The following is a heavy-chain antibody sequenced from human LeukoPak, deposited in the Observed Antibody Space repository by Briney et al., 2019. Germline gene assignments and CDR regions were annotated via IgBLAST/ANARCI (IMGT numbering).Heavy chain of an antibody. Sequence: PSETLSLTCTVSGGSISTYYWTWIRQPPGKGLEWIGYIYYTGSTNYNPSLKSRVTISVDTSKNQFSLRLSSVTAADTAVYYCARSIGGGGNSDYWGQGTLVTVSS. J-gene: IGHJ4*02. CDR3: ARSIGGGGNSDY. CDR2: IYYTGST. V-gene: IGHV4-59*01. CDR1: GGSISTYY. D-gene: IGHD4-23*01.